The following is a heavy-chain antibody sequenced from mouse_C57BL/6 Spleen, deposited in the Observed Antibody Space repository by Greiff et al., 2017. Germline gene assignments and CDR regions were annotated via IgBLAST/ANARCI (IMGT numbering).Heavy chain of an antibody. CDR3: AREAAQATMDY. J-gene: IGHJ2*01. CDR2: IYPGDGDT. CDR1: GYAFSSYW. D-gene: IGHD3-2*02. V-gene: IGHV1-80*01. Sequence: VKLQESGAELVKPGASVKISCKASGYAFSSYWMNWVKQRPGKGLEWIGQIYPGDGDTNYNGKFKGKATLTADKSSSTAYMQLSSLTSEDSAVYFCAREAAQATMDYWGQGTTLTVSS.